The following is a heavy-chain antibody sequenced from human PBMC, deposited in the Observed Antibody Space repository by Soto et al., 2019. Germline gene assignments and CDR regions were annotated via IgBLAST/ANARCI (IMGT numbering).Heavy chain of an antibody. J-gene: IGHJ4*02. V-gene: IGHV3-21*01. Sequence: EVQLVESGGGLVKPGGSLRLSCEASGFTFSSYSMIWVRQAPGKGLEWVSSISTTSSYIYYADSVKGRFTISRDNAKNSLYLLMNSLRAEDTAVYYCAREGSLYNDYISNCADYWGQGTRVTVSS. CDR2: ISTTSSYI. CDR3: AREGSLYNDYISNCADY. CDR1: GFTFSSYS. D-gene: IGHD4-4*01.